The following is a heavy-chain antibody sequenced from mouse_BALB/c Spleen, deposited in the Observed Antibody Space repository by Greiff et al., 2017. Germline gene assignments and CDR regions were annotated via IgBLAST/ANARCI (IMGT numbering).Heavy chain of an antibody. Sequence: VQLQQSGAELVRPGTSVKVSCKASGYAFTNYLMEWVKQRPGQGLEWIGVINPGSGGTNYNEKFKGKATLTADKSSSTAYMQLSSLTSDDSAVYFCASYDYGSMDYWGQGTSVTVSS. CDR2: INPGSGGT. CDR1: GYAFTNYL. D-gene: IGHD2-4*01. V-gene: IGHV1-54*01. CDR3: ASYDYGSMDY. J-gene: IGHJ4*01.